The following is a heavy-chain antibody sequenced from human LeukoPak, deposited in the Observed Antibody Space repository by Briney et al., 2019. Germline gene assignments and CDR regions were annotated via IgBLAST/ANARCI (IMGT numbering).Heavy chain of an antibody. CDR3: ARQHDYGADY. CDR2: IHYSGTT. Sequence: SETLSLTCTVSGGSISSSSYYWGWIRQPPGKGLEWIGSIHYSGTTYFNPSLKSRVTISVDTSKNQFSLKLSSVTAADTAVYYCARQHDYGADYWGQGTLVTVSS. CDR1: GGSISSSSYY. V-gene: IGHV4-39*01. J-gene: IGHJ4*02. D-gene: IGHD4-17*01.